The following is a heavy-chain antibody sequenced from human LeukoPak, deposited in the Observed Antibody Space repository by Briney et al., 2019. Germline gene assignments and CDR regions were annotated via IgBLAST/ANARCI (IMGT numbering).Heavy chain of an antibody. V-gene: IGHV1-2*02. CDR3: ARLDSGYDMGIYYFDY. Sequence: ASVKVSCKASGYTFTGYYMHWVRQAPAQGLEWMGWINPNSGGTNYAQKFQGRVTMTRDTSISTAYMELSRLRSDDTAVYYRARLDSGYDMGIYYFDYWGQGTLVTVSS. CDR1: GYTFTGYY. D-gene: IGHD5-12*01. CDR2: INPNSGGT. J-gene: IGHJ4*02.